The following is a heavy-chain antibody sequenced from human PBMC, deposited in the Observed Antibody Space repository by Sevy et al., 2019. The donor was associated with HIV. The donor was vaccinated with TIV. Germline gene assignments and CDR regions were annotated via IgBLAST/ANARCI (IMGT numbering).Heavy chain of an antibody. CDR1: GGSVSGYF. CDR2: IYHSGTT. J-gene: IGHJ4*02. Sequence: SETLSLTCTVSGGSVSGYFWSWIRQPPGRGLEWIGNIYHSGTTKYNPSLKSRLTISVDTSKNQFSLILTSATAADTAVYYCTRVDSSGHSDYWGQGTPVTVSS. CDR3: TRVDSSGHSDY. V-gene: IGHV4-59*02. D-gene: IGHD3-22*01.